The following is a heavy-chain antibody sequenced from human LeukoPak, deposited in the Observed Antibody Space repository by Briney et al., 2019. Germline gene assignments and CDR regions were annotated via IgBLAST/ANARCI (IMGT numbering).Heavy chain of an antibody. Sequence: SVKVSCKASGGTFSSYAISWVRQAPGQGLEWMGRIIPILGIANYAQKFQGRVTITADKSTSTAYMELSSLRSEDTAVYYCARDYGNDYGDYEDAFDIWGQGTMVTVSS. CDR3: ARDYGNDYGDYEDAFDI. D-gene: IGHD4-17*01. J-gene: IGHJ3*02. CDR1: GGTFSSYA. CDR2: IIPILGIA. V-gene: IGHV1-69*04.